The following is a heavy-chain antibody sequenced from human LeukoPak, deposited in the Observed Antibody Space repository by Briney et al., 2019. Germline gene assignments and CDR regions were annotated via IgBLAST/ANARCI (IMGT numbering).Heavy chain of an antibody. J-gene: IGHJ3*02. D-gene: IGHD3-22*01. Sequence: ASVKVSCKASGYTFTSYGISWVRQAPGQGLEWMGWISAYNGNTNYAQKLQGRVTMTTDTSTSTAYMELSSLRSEDTAVYYCARDLGYYYDSKDAFDIWGQGTMVTVSS. CDR1: GYTFTSYG. V-gene: IGHV1-18*01. CDR3: ARDLGYYYDSKDAFDI. CDR2: ISAYNGNT.